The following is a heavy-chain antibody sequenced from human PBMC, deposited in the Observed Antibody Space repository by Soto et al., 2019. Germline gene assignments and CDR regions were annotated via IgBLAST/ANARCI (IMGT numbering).Heavy chain of an antibody. D-gene: IGHD3-10*01. CDR2: MSYTGNT. V-gene: IGHV4-59*01. CDR1: GGSISGYF. CDR3: ARADTTIVPLAQ. J-gene: IGHJ4*02. Sequence: PSETLSLTCTVSGGSISGYFWNWIRQPPGKGLEWIGYMSYTGNTNYNPSLTSQVSISVDTSKNQFSLNLNPVTAADTADYYCARADTTIVPLAQWGQGTLVTVSS.